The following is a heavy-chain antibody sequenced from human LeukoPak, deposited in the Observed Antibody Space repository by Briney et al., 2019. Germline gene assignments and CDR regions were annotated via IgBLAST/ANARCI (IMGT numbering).Heavy chain of an antibody. J-gene: IGHJ3*02. Sequence: GGSLRLSCAASGFTFSDYYMSWIRQAPGKGLEWVSYISSSGSTIYYADSVKGRFTISRDNAKNSLYLQMNSLRAEDTAVYYCASDYDSSGYPRLDAFDIWGQGTMVTVSS. D-gene: IGHD3-22*01. CDR1: GFTFSDYY. CDR2: ISSSGSTI. V-gene: IGHV3-11*04. CDR3: ASDYDSSGYPRLDAFDI.